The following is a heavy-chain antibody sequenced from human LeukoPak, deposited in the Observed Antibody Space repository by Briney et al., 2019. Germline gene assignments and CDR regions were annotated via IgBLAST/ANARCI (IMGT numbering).Heavy chain of an antibody. Sequence: PSETLSLTCAVYGGSFSGYYWSWIRQPPGKGLEWIGEINHSGSTNYNPSLKSRVTISVDTSKNQFSLKLSSVTAADTAVYYCARTTEGGYTYDYFYYYYMDIWGKGTTVTISS. J-gene: IGHJ6*03. D-gene: IGHD5-18*01. CDR3: ARTTEGGYTYDYFYYYYMDI. CDR2: INHSGST. CDR1: GGSFSGYY. V-gene: IGHV4-34*01.